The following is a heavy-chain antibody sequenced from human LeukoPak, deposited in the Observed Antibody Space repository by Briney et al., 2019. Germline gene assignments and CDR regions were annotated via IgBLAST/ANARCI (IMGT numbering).Heavy chain of an antibody. CDR1: GFTVSSNY. Sequence: GGSLRLSCAASGFTVSSNYMSWVRQAPGKWLEWVSVIYSGGSTYYADSVKGRFTISRDNSKSTLYLQMNSLRAEDTAVYYCARGSDYGDYRGGFDYWGQGTLVTVSS. V-gene: IGHV3-66*01. CDR3: ARGSDYGDYRGGFDY. J-gene: IGHJ4*02. D-gene: IGHD4-17*01. CDR2: IYSGGST.